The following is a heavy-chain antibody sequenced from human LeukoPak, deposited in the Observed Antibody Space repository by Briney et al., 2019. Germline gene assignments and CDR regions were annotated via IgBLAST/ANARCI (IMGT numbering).Heavy chain of an antibody. CDR3: ASTISGVVGTTGAFDI. D-gene: IGHD1-26*01. Sequence: SETLSLTCTVSGGSMNNYYWSWIRQPAGKGLEWIGRIYTSGSTNYNPSLKSRVTISIDTSKKQFSLKLSSVTAADTAVYYCASTISGVVGTTGAFDIWGQGTMVTVSS. CDR2: IYTSGST. V-gene: IGHV4-4*07. J-gene: IGHJ3*02. CDR1: GGSMNNYY.